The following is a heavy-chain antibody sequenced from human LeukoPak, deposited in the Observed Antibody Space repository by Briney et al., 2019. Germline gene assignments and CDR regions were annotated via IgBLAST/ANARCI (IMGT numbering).Heavy chain of an antibody. Sequence: ASVKVSCKASGYTFIAYYLHWVRQAPGQGLEWMGWINPYSGGTNYAQNFQGRVTMTRDTSISTAYMELSRLRSDDTAVYYCARDPSTGYWGQGTLVTVSS. CDR2: INPYSGGT. V-gene: IGHV1-2*02. J-gene: IGHJ4*02. D-gene: IGHD1-1*01. CDR1: GYTFIAYY. CDR3: ARDPSTGY.